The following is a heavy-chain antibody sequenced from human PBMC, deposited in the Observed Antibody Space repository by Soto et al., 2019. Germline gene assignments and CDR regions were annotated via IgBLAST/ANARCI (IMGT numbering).Heavy chain of an antibody. D-gene: IGHD3-10*01. J-gene: IGHJ4*02. Sequence: QVQLVQSGAEVKKPGSSVKVSCKASGGTFSSYTIGWVRQAPGQGLEWMGRIIPILGIANYAQKFQGRVTITADKSTSTAYMELSSLRSEDTAVYYCARDLRGVGVRGIFDYWGQGTLVTVSS. CDR2: IIPILGIA. CDR3: ARDLRGVGVRGIFDY. CDR1: GGTFSSYT. V-gene: IGHV1-69*08.